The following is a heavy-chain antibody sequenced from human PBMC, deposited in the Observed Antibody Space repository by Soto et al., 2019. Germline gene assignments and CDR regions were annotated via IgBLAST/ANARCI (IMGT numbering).Heavy chain of an antibody. CDR1: GGSISSSSYY. J-gene: IGHJ4*02. Sequence: PSETLSLTCTVSGGSISSSSYYWSWIRQPPGKGLEWIGYIYYSGSTNYNPSLKSRVTISVDTSKNQFSLKLSSVTAADTAVYYCARATYYYDSSGYYYRSYYFDYWGQGTLVTVSS. CDR3: ARATYYYDSSGYYYRSYYFDY. CDR2: IYYSGST. V-gene: IGHV4-61*05. D-gene: IGHD3-22*01.